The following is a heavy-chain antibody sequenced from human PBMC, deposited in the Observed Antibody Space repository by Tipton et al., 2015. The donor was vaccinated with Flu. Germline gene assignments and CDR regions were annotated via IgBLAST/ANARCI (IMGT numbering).Heavy chain of an antibody. CDR3: ARSGKLAEYY. CDR2: VHYTEGA. J-gene: IGHJ4*02. CDR1: GGSISDYV. D-gene: IGHD6-19*01. Sequence: TLSLTCSVSGGSISDYVWTWIRQSPRKGLEWIGYVHYTEGAMYNPSLRSRVTISVDTSKNQFSLNLRFVTAADTAVYYCARSGKLAEYYWGQGTLVTVSS. V-gene: IGHV4-59*08.